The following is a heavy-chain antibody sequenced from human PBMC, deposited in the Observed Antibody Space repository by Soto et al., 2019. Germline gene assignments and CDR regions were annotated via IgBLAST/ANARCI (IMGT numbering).Heavy chain of an antibody. Sequence: GGSLRLSCAASGFTFSNYALHWVRQAPGKGLEWVAVISYDGGNKYYADSVKGRFTISRDNSKNTLYLQMNSLGAEDTAVYYCARGLGYDFWSGYYSRAEYFQHWGQGTLVTVSS. D-gene: IGHD3-3*01. CDR1: GFTFSNYA. J-gene: IGHJ1*01. CDR2: ISYDGGNK. V-gene: IGHV3-30-3*01. CDR3: ARGLGYDFWSGYYSRAEYFQH.